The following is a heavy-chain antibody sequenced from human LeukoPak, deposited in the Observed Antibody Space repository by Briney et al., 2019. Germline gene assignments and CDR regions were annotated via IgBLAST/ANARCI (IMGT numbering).Heavy chain of an antibody. CDR2: ISPSGDIT. CDR1: EFTFSNYW. CDR3: AKDDAWLRFGE. Sequence: GGSLRLSCAASEFTFSNYWIHWVRQAPGKGLEWVSGISPSGDITYYADSVKGRFTISRDNSKNTLYLEVISLTAEDTAVYYCAKDDAWLRFGEWSQGTLVTVSS. D-gene: IGHD3-10*01. J-gene: IGHJ4*02. V-gene: IGHV3-23*01.